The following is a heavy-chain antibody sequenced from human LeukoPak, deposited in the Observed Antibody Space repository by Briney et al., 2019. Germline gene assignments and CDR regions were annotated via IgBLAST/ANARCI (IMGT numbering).Heavy chain of an antibody. D-gene: IGHD3-10*01. V-gene: IGHV3-7*01. CDR3: ARVAYGSGSYYKWLWFDP. CDR1: GFTFSSYW. CDR2: IKQDGSEK. J-gene: IGHJ5*02. Sequence: PGGSLRLSCAASGFTFSSYWMSWVRQAPGKGLEWVANIKQDGSEKYYVDSVKGRFTISRDNAKNSLYLQMNSLRAEDTAVYYCARVAYGSGSYYKWLWFDPWGQGTLVTVSS.